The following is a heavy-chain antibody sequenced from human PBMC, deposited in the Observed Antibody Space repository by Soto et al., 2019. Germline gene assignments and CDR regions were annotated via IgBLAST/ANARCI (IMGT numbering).Heavy chain of an antibody. Sequence: QVQLQESGPGLVKPSGTMSLTCAVSGGSISSDNWWRWVRQPPGKGLEWIGEMYHSGNTNYNPSLKSRVTISVDKSKNQFSMKMTSVTASDTALYYCARASASSMLRGVIISWGEGTQVTVSS. CDR2: MYHSGNT. V-gene: IGHV4-4*02. J-gene: IGHJ4*02. D-gene: IGHD3-10*01. CDR3: ARASASSMLRGVIIS. CDR1: GGSISSDNW.